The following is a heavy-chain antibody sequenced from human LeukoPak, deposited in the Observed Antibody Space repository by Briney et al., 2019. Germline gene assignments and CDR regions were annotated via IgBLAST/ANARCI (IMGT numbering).Heavy chain of an antibody. V-gene: IGHV3-7*04. Sequence: PGGSLRLSCAASGFTFSSYWMTWVRQAPGKGLESVATIKYDGSETYYVDSVRGRFSISRDNAKNSLYLQMNSLRAEDTAVYYCARDSTLSNYWGRGTLVTVSS. D-gene: IGHD3-16*01. J-gene: IGHJ4*02. CDR1: GFTFSSYW. CDR2: IKYDGSET. CDR3: ARDSTLSNY.